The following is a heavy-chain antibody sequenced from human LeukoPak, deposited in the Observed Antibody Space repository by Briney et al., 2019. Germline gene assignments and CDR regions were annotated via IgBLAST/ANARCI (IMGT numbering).Heavy chain of an antibody. D-gene: IGHD3-10*01. CDR1: GFTFRNYV. Sequence: PGGSLRLSGAASGFTFRNYVIHWVRQAPGKGLEWVAVTSSDLNVKLYADSVKGRFTISRDNSRSTLYLQMNSLRPEDTAIYYCAREGYYGSGSPPSLYFDYWGQGTLATVSS. CDR3: AREGYYGSGSPPSLYFDY. V-gene: IGHV3-30-3*01. J-gene: IGHJ4*02. CDR2: TSSDLNVK.